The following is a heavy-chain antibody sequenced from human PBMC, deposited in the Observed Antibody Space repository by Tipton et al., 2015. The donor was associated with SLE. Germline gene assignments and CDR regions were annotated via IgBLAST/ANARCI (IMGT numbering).Heavy chain of an antibody. CDR2: ISYDGSNK. J-gene: IGHJ6*02. Sequence: QLVQSGGGVVQPGRSLRLSCAASGFTFSTYAMHWVRQAPGKGPEWVALISYDGSNKYHADSVKGRFTISRDNSKNTLYLQMTSLRAEDTAVYYCARRVGSYYGMDVWGQGTTVTVSS. CDR3: ARRVGSYYGMDV. V-gene: IGHV3-30*04. CDR1: GFTFSTYA. D-gene: IGHD3-10*01.